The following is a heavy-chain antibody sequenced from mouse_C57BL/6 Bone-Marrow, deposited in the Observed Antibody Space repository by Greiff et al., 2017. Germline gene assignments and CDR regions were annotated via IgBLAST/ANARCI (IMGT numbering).Heavy chain of an antibody. Sequence: DVKLQESGPELVKPGASVKISCKASGYSFTGYYMNWVKQSPEKSLEWIGEISPSTGGTTYNQKFKAKATLTVDKSSSTAYMQLKSLTSEDSAVYDCGRRGSPYWYFDGWGTGTTVTVSS. V-gene: IGHV1-42*01. CDR3: GRRGSPYWYFDG. CDR1: GYSFTGYY. J-gene: IGHJ1*03. CDR2: ISPSTGGT.